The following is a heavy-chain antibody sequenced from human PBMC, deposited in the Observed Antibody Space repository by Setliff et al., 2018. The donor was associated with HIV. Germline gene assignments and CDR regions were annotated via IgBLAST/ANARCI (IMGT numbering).Heavy chain of an antibody. V-gene: IGHV1-46*01. D-gene: IGHD3-16*01. CDR1: GYTFTRYF. CDR2: INPSGGST. CDR3: ARGWGGGMDY. Sequence: ASVKVSCKASGYTFTRYFMHCVRQAPGQGLEWLGMINPSGGSTWYAQKFQGRVTMTGDTSTNTLYMELSSLRSEDTAVYYCARGWGGGMDYWGQGTPVTVSS. J-gene: IGHJ4*02.